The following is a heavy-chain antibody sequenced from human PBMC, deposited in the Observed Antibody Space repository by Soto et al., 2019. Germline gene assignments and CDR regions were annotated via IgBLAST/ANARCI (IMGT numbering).Heavy chain of an antibody. J-gene: IGHJ4*02. CDR2: INPDSGAT. Sequence: ASVKVSCKASGYSFTGYYIHWVRQAPGQGLEWMGWINPDSGATTYAQNFQGRVTLTSATSISTASMDLTSLTSDDTAVYYCARGDYGTGGYPFPYFDYWGQGTLVTVSS. CDR1: GYSFTGYY. D-gene: IGHD2-8*02. V-gene: IGHV1-2*02. CDR3: ARGDYGTGGYPFPYFDY.